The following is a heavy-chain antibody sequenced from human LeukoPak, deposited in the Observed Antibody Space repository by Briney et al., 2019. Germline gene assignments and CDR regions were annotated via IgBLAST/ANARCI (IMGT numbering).Heavy chain of an antibody. V-gene: IGHV3-30*18. CDR1: GFTFSSYG. J-gene: IGHJ4*02. D-gene: IGHD4-23*01. Sequence: GRSLRLSCAASGFTFSSYGMHWVRQAPGEGLEWVAVISYDGSNKYYADSVKGRFTISRDNSKNTLYLQINSLRAEDTAVYYCAKDSGGFPTVVTSDYWGQGTLVTVSS. CDR2: ISYDGSNK. CDR3: AKDSGGFPTVVTSDY.